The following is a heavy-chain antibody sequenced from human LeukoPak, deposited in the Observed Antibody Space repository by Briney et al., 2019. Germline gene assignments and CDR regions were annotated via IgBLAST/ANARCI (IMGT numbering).Heavy chain of an antibody. J-gene: IGHJ4*02. CDR3: AKDAGDYFWSGNKHFDY. V-gene: IGHV3-43*01. CDR1: GFTFDDYT. D-gene: IGHD3-3*01. Sequence: PGESLRLSCAAAGFTFDDYTMHWVRQAPGKGLEWVSLISWDGGSTYYADSVKGRFTISRDNSKNSLYLQMNSLRTEDTALYYYAKDAGDYFWSGNKHFDYRGQGTLVTVSS. CDR2: ISWDGGST.